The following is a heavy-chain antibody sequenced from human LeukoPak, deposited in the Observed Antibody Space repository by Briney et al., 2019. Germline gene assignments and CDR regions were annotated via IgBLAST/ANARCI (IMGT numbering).Heavy chain of an antibody. Sequence: ASVKVSCKAFGYSLANYYVNWVRQAPGQGLEWMGEINPSGGSTSYPQKFQGRITVTRDTYTNTVYMDLSSLRSEVTATYYCARGAPTTRIGAGRFDYWGQGSLLTVAS. CDR1: GYSLANYY. J-gene: IGHJ4*02. CDR2: INPSGGST. CDR3: ARGAPTTRIGAGRFDY. D-gene: IGHD5-12*01. V-gene: IGHV1-46*01.